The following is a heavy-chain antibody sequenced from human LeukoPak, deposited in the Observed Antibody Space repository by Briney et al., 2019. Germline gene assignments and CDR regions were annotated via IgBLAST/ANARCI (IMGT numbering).Heavy chain of an antibody. Sequence: GGSLRLSCAASGFTFSTYSMKWVHQAPGKGLEWVSYISDSGAMYYADSVRGRFTISRENAQNSLFLQMNSLRAEDTAVYYCARDGGYRGYDADCWGQGTLVTVSS. CDR2: ISDSGAM. V-gene: IGHV3-48*01. D-gene: IGHD5-12*01. J-gene: IGHJ4*02. CDR3: ARDGGYRGYDADC. CDR1: GFTFSTYS.